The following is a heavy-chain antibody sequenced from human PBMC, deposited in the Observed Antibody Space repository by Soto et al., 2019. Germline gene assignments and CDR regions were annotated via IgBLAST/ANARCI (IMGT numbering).Heavy chain of an antibody. J-gene: IGHJ3*02. CDR2: IIPIFGTA. Sequence: SVKVSCKASGGTFSSYAISWVRQAPGQGLEWMGGIIPIFGTANYAQKFQGRVTITADESTSTAYMELSSLRSEDTAVYYCARDYWADPHAFDICGQGTMVTVSS. CDR1: GGTFSSYA. V-gene: IGHV1-69*13. D-gene: IGHD2-8*02. CDR3: ARDYWADPHAFDI.